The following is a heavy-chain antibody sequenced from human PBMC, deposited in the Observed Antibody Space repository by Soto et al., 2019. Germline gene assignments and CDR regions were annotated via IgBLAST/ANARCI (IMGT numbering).Heavy chain of an antibody. J-gene: IGHJ4*02. CDR2: IIPIFGTA. CDR1: GGTFSSYA. V-gene: IGHV1-69*13. D-gene: IGHD3-22*01. CDR3: ARDRMHYYDSSGYPWTFDY. Sequence: ASVKVSCKASGGTFSSYAISWVRQAPGQGLEWMGGIIPIFGTANYARKFQGRVTITADESTSTAYMELSSLRSEDTAVYYCARDRMHYYDSSGYPWTFDYWGQGTLVTVSS.